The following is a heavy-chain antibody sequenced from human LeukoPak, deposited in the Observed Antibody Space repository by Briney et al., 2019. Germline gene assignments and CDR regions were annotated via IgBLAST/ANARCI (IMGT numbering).Heavy chain of an antibody. CDR3: ARLQNGSYLDY. D-gene: IGHD1-26*01. V-gene: IGHV4-59*01. J-gene: IGHJ4*02. CDR1: GGSISSYY. CDR2: IYYSGST. Sequence: SETLSLTCTVSGGSISSYYWSWVRQPAGKGLEWIGYIYYSGSTNYNPSLKSRVTISVDTSKNQFSLKLSSVTAADTAVYYCARLQNGSYLDYWGQGTLVTVSS.